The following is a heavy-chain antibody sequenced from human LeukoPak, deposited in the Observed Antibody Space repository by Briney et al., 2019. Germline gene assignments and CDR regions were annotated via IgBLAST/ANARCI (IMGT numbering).Heavy chain of an antibody. D-gene: IGHD2-21*01. CDR2: VAYSGST. CDR3: ARHADCLGDCYRN. Sequence: SETLSLTCTVSGVSINSNYYYWGWIRQPPGKGLEWIGSVAYSGSTFHNPSLKSRLSIYSDTSKNQFSLRLTSVTAADTAVYYCARHADCLGDCYRNWSQGTLVTVSS. CDR1: GVSINSNYYY. J-gene: IGHJ4*02. V-gene: IGHV4-39*01.